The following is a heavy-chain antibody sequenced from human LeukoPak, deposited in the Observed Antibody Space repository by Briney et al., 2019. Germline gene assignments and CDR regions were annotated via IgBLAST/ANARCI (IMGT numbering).Heavy chain of an antibody. V-gene: IGHV3-20*04. CDR2: INWNGGST. CDR1: GFTFSNAW. D-gene: IGHD3-3*01. CDR3: ARDYSSYYDFWSGYMDV. J-gene: IGHJ6*03. Sequence: PGGSLRLSCAASGFTFSNAWMSWVRQAPGKGLEWVSGINWNGGSTGYADSVKGRFTISRDNAKNSLYLQMNSLRAEDTALYYCARDYSSYYDFWSGYMDVWGKGTTVTVSS.